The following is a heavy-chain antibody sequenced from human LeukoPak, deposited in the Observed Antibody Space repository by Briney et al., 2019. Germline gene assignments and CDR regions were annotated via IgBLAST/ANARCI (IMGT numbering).Heavy chain of an antibody. D-gene: IGHD3-10*01. CDR2: ISGSGGST. CDR3: AKDTVITMVRGADEYFQH. Sequence: GGSLRLSCAASGFTFSSYAMSWVRQAPGKGLEWVSAISGSGGSTYYADSVKGRFTISRDNSKNTLYLQMNSLRAEDTAVYYCAKDTVITMVRGADEYFQHWGQGTLVTVSS. J-gene: IGHJ1*01. CDR1: GFTFSSYA. V-gene: IGHV3-23*01.